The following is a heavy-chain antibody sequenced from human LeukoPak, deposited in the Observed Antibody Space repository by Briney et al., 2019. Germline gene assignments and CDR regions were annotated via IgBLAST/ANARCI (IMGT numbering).Heavy chain of an antibody. J-gene: IGHJ4*02. CDR1: GFTFSSSS. Sequence: PGGSLRLSCAASGFTFSSSSMNWVRQAPGKGLEWVSSISSSSSYIYYADSVKGRFTISRDNAKNSLYLQMNSLRAEDTAVYYCARERDRYSSSSKSLDYWGQGTLVTVSS. CDR3: ARERDRYSSSSKSLDY. CDR2: ISSSSSYI. V-gene: IGHV3-21*01. D-gene: IGHD6-6*01.